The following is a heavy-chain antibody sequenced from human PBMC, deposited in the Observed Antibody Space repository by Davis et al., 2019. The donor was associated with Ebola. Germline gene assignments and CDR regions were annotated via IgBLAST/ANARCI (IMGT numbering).Heavy chain of an antibody. CDR1: GGSISSTSYY. CDR3: VRHWGYSGNFDY. CDR2: IYYSGST. Sequence: SETLSLTCSVSGGSISSTSYYWGWIRQPPGKGLEWIGSIYYSGSTNYNPSLKSRVTISVDTSKNQFSLKLSSVTAADTAVYYCVRHWGYSGNFDYWGQGTLVTVSS. V-gene: IGHV4-39*01. J-gene: IGHJ4*02. D-gene: IGHD5-12*01.